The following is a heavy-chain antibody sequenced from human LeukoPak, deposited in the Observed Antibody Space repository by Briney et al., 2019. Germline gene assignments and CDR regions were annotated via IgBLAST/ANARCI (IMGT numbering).Heavy chain of an antibody. D-gene: IGHD6-13*01. J-gene: IGHJ2*01. Sequence: SETLSLTCTVSGGSISSYYWSWIRQPPGKGLELIGYIYYSGSTNYNPSLKSRVTISVDTSKNQFSLKLSSVTAADTAVYYCARYSYSSSWYSSKKHWYFDLWGRGTLVTVSS. CDR1: GGSISSYY. V-gene: IGHV4-59*08. CDR2: IYYSGST. CDR3: ARYSYSSSWYSSKKHWYFDL.